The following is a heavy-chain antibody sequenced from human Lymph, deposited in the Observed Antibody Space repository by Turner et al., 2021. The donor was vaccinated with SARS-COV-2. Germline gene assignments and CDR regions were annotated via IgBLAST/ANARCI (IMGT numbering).Heavy chain of an antibody. CDR3: ARVIPAGWYYFDY. D-gene: IGHD2-2*01. V-gene: IGHV4-59*01. J-gene: IGHJ4*02. Sequence: QVQLQESGPGLVKPSEILSLTCTVSGGSISSYYWSWIRQPPGKGLEWIGYIFYSGSTIYNPSLKSRVTISVDTSKNQFSLKLSSVTAADTAVYYCARVIPAGWYYFDYWGQGTLVTVSS. CDR2: IFYSGST. CDR1: GGSISSYY.